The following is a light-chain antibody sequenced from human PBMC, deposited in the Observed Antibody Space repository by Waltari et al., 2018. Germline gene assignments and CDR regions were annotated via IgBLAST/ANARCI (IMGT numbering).Light chain of an antibody. CDR2: KVS. Sequence: DVVMTQSPLSLPVTLGQPASISCRSSQSLVSRDGNTYFNWFHQRPGQSPRRLLYKVSNRDSRVPDRFSGSGSGTDFTLRISRVQAEDVGEYDCMQGTHWPWTFGPGTKVEI. J-gene: IGKJ1*01. CDR3: MQGTHWPWT. CDR1: QSLVSRDGNTY. V-gene: IGKV2-30*01.